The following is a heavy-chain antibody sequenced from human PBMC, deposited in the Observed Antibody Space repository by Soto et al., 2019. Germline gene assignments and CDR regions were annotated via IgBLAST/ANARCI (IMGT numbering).Heavy chain of an antibody. Sequence: QITLKESGPTLVRPTETLTLTCTFSGFSLSTSGVGVGWVRQPPGKALEWLALIYWDDDHRYSPSLKTRLTITKDTSKNQVVLTMTKLDPAETATYYCAREMYFSTYFDSWGQGALVTVSS. CDR2: IYWDDDH. J-gene: IGHJ4*02. D-gene: IGHD2-8*01. CDR3: AREMYFSTYFDS. CDR1: GFSLSTSGVG. V-gene: IGHV2-5*02.